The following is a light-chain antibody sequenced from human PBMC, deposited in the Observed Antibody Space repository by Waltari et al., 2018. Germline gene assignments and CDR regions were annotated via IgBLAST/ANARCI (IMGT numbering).Light chain of an antibody. CDR3: NSRDSSGNHPS. V-gene: IGLV3-19*01. CDR2: GKN. CDR1: SLRSYY. J-gene: IGLJ3*02. Sequence: SSELTQDPAVSVALGQTVRITCQGDSLRSYYASWYQQKPGQAPVLVIYGKNNRPSGTPDRFAGSSSGNTASLTITGAQAEDEADYYCNSRDSSGNHPSFGGGTKLTVL.